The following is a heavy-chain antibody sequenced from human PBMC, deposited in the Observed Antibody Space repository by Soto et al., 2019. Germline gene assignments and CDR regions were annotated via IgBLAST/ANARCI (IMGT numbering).Heavy chain of an antibody. CDR1: GGSISSSSYY. V-gene: IGHV4-39*01. CDR3: ASLNFDILTGYYAFDL. J-gene: IGHJ3*01. Sequence: SETLSLTCTFSGGSISSSSYYWGWIRQPPGKGLEWIGSIYYSGSTYYNPSLKSRVTISVDTSKNQFSLKLSSVTAADTAIYYCASLNFDILTGYYAFDLWGQGTMVTVSS. D-gene: IGHD3-9*01. CDR2: IYYSGST.